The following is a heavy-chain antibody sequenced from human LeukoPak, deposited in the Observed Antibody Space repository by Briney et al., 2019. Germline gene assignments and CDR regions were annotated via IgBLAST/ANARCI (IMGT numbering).Heavy chain of an antibody. V-gene: IGHV3-30*02. CDR3: ARVNYAVTPFFDY. CDR1: GFTFSSYG. D-gene: IGHD1-7*01. CDR2: IRYDGSNK. J-gene: IGHJ4*02. Sequence: GGSLRLSCAASGFTFSSYGMHWVRQAPGKGLQWVAFIRYDGSNKNYADSVKGRFTISRDNAKNSLYLQMNSLRAEDTAVYYCARVNYAVTPFFDYWGQGTLVTVSS.